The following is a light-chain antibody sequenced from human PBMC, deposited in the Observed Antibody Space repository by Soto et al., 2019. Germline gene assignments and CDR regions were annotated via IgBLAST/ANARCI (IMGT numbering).Light chain of an antibody. CDR3: CSYAGSPSV. CDR2: DVS. Sequence: QSVLTQPRSVSGSPGQSVTISCTGTSSDIGRYNYVSWYQHHPGKAPKLMIYDVSTRPSGVPDRFSGSKSGTTAFLTISGLQAEDEVDYYCCSYAGSPSVFGTGTEVTVL. V-gene: IGLV2-11*01. CDR1: SSDIGRYNY. J-gene: IGLJ1*01.